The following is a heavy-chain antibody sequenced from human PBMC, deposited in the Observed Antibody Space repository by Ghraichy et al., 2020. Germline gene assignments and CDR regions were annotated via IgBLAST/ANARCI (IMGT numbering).Heavy chain of an antibody. D-gene: IGHD6-13*01. CDR3: ARAKSSLVCMDV. CDR2: IYSGGST. V-gene: IGHV3-53*01. Sequence: GSLNISCAASGFTVSSNYMSWVRQAPGKGLEWVSVIYSGGSTYYADSVKGRFSISRDNSKNTLYLQMNSLRAEDTAVYYCARAKSSLVCMDVWGQGTTVTVSS. CDR1: GFTVSSNY. J-gene: IGHJ6*02.